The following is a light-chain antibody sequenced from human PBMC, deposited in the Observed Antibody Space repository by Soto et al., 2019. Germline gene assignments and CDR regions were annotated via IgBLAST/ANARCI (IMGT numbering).Light chain of an antibody. Sequence: QSALTQPASVSGSPGQSITISCTGTSSDLGGYNYVSWYQHHPGKAPKLVIYDVSNRPSGVSNRFSGSKSGNTASLTIYGLQAEDESDYYCSSYTGSSTWVFGGGTKLTVL. J-gene: IGLJ3*02. CDR3: SSYTGSSTWV. V-gene: IGLV2-14*03. CDR2: DVS. CDR1: SSDLGGYNY.